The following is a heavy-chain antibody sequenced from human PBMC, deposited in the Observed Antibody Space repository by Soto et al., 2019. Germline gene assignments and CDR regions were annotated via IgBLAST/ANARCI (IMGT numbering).Heavy chain of an antibody. Sequence: EVQLVESGGGLVQPGGSLRLSCAAYGFSFRSYYMSWVRQPPGKGLEWVANIQQEGSEIFYVDSVKGRFTISRDNAKNSLFLQMNSLRAEDTAVYYCVRDGYSAGFDLWGQGTMVTVSS. J-gene: IGHJ3*01. CDR3: VRDGYSAGFDL. CDR2: IQQEGSEI. V-gene: IGHV3-7*01. D-gene: IGHD3-22*01. CDR1: GFSFRSYY.